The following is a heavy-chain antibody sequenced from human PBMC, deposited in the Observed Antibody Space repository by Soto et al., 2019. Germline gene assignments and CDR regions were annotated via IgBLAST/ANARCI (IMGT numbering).Heavy chain of an antibody. CDR3: ARHHVRGRTIAGAAEF. V-gene: IGHV4-34*01. J-gene: IGHJ4*02. Sequence: QVQLQQWGAGLLKPSETLSLTCAVYGGSLSGYYWSWIRQPPGKALELIGEFNHSGDTNYNPSLKSRVTISVDTSKNQLFLNLSSVTAADTAMYFCARHHVRGRTIAGAAEFWGQGTLVTVSS. CDR2: FNHSGDT. D-gene: IGHD1-26*01. CDR1: GGSLSGYY.